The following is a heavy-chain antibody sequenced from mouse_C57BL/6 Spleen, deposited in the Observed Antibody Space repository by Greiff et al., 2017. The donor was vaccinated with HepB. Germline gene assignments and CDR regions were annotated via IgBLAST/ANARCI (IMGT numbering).Heavy chain of an antibody. D-gene: IGHD1-1*01. CDR1: GYSFTGYY. J-gene: IGHJ1*03. CDR3: ARSSFYYYGSSLYWYFDV. Sequence: EVQLQQSGPELVKPGASVKISCKASGYSFTGYYMHWVKQSHGNILDWIGYIYPYNGVSSYNQKFKGKATLTVDKSSSTAYMELRSLTSEDSAVFYWARSSFYYYGSSLYWYFDVWGTGTTVTVSS. V-gene: IGHV1-31*01. CDR2: IYPYNGVS.